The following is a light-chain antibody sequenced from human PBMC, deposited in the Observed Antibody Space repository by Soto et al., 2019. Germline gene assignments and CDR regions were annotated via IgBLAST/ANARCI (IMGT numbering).Light chain of an antibody. CDR1: QSVSSK. Sequence: PGERATLSCRASQSVSSKLAWYRQTRGQAPSLLIYDASTRAADTPARFSGSGSGTDFTLTITRVEPADFAVYYCQHYGASFAAFVQGTQV. J-gene: IGKJ1*01. V-gene: IGKV3-20*01. CDR2: DAS. CDR3: QHYGASFAA.